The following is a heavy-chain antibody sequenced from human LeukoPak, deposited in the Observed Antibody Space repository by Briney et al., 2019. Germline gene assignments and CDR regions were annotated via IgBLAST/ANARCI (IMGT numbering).Heavy chain of an antibody. D-gene: IGHD4-11*01. V-gene: IGHV1-2*02. Sequence: ASVKVSCKTSEHTFTDYYIHWVRQAPGQGLEWMGWINPDSGETKSAKKFQGRVTMTGDTSISTAYMELSRVTSDDTAVYYCARDRDYSKTERGFDYWGQGTLVTVSS. CDR2: INPDSGET. CDR3: ARDRDYSKTERGFDY. CDR1: EHTFTDYY. J-gene: IGHJ4*02.